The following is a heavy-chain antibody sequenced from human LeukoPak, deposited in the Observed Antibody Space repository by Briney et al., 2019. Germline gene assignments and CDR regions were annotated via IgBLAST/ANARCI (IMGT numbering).Heavy chain of an antibody. CDR3: AKDLGVLRSGERHPDNWFDS. CDR2: IWSDGSRK. J-gene: IGHJ5*01. V-gene: IGHV3-33*06. D-gene: IGHD1-1*01. CDR1: GFTFSTYN. Sequence: GGSLRLSCTASGFTFSTYNMYWVRQAPGKGLVWVAVIWSDGSRKEYIDSVKDRFTVSRDNSKNTLYLQMNSLRAEDTALYFCAKDLGVLRSGERHPDNWFDSWGQGTLVTVSS.